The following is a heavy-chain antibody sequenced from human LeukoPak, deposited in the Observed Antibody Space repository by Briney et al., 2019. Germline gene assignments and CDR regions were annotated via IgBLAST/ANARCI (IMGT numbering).Heavy chain of an antibody. Sequence: GASVKVPCKASGYTFTGYYMHWVRQAPGQGLEWMGWINPNSGGTNYAQKFQGRVTMTRDTSISTAYMELSRLRSDDTAVYYCARDSSGLNWFDPWGQGTLVTVSS. CDR3: ARDSSGLNWFDP. J-gene: IGHJ5*02. D-gene: IGHD3-22*01. CDR2: INPNSGGT. V-gene: IGHV1-2*02. CDR1: GYTFTGYY.